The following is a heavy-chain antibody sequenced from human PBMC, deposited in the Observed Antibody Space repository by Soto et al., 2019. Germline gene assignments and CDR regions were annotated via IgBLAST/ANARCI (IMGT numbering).Heavy chain of an antibody. J-gene: IGHJ4*02. CDR3: TRHMEGQQLVPDYFDY. D-gene: IGHD6-13*01. Sequence: GGSLRLSCAASGFTFSGSAMHWVRQASGKGLEWVGRIRSKANSYATAYAASVKGRFTISRDDSKNTAYLQMNSLKTEDTAVYYCTRHMEGQQLVPDYFDYWGQGTLVTVSS. CDR1: GFTFSGSA. CDR2: IRSKANSYAT. V-gene: IGHV3-73*01.